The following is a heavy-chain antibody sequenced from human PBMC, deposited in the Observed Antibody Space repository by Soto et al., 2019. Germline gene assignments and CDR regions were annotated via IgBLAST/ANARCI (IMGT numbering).Heavy chain of an antibody. CDR3: AHRVGPTMFGVVKVNDNWFDP. Sequence: QITLKESGPTLVKPTQTLTLTCTFSGFSLSTSGVGVGWIRQPPGKALEWLALIYWNDDKRYSPSLKSRLTITKDPSKNQVVLTMTNMDPVDTATYYCAHRVGPTMFGVVKVNDNWFDPWGQGTLVTVSS. CDR1: GFSLSTSGVG. D-gene: IGHD3-3*01. CDR2: IYWNDDK. V-gene: IGHV2-5*01. J-gene: IGHJ5*02.